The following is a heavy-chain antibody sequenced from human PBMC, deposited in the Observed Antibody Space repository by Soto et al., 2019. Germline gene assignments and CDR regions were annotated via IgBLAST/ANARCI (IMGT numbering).Heavy chain of an antibody. Sequence: EVRQVESEGGLVQPGGSLSLSCAASGFTVSYYWMHWVRQAPGQGLLWVSRIHSDGSSTTYADSVKGRFTISRDNAKNTVSLQMNSLRVEDTGVYFCARGDRGAFDLWGQGTMVTVS. CDR1: GFTVSYYW. CDR3: ARGDRGAFDL. J-gene: IGHJ3*01. CDR2: IHSDGSST. V-gene: IGHV3-74*01.